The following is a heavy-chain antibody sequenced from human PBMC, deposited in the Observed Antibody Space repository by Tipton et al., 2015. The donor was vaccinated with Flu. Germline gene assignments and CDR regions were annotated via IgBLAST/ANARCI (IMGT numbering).Heavy chain of an antibody. J-gene: IGHJ6*02. CDR3: ARDDDTKSRNGMDV. CDR2: IYGSGSA. Sequence: TLSLTCSVSGVSITDYYWTWIRQPAGKGLEWIGRIYGSGSANYNPSLKSRVTMSVDTSKNQLSLKLRSVTAADMAVYFCARDDDTKSRNGMDVWGQGTTVTVSS. D-gene: IGHD3-22*01. CDR1: GVSITDYY. V-gene: IGHV4-4*07.